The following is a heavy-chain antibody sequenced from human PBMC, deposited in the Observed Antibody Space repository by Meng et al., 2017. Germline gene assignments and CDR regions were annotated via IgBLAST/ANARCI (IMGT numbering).Heavy chain of an antibody. CDR1: GYTFTGYH. Sequence: ASVKVSCKASGYTFTGYHMHWVRQAPGQGLEWMGRINPNSGGTNYAQKFQGRVTMTRDTSISTAYMEQSRLRSDDTAVYYCAREGDCSRTSCYTEFHYYGMDVWGQGTTVTVSS. V-gene: IGHV1-2*06. D-gene: IGHD2-2*02. J-gene: IGHJ6*02. CDR3: AREGDCSRTSCYTEFHYYGMDV. CDR2: INPNSGGT.